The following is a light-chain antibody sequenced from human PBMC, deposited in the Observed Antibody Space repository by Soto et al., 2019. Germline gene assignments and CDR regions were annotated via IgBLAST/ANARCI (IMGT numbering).Light chain of an antibody. CDR3: LQHSTYPLT. J-gene: IGKJ1*01. V-gene: IGKV1-17*01. Sequence: DIQMTQFPSSLSASVGDRVTITCRASQGIRNDLAWYQQKTGKAPKRLIYAASSLQSGVPSRFSGSGSGTEFTLAISSLQPEDFATFYCLQHSTYPLTFGQGTKVEIK. CDR2: AAS. CDR1: QGIRND.